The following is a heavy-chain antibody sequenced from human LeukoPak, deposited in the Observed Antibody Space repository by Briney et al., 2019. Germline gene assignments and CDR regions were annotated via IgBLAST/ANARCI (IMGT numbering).Heavy chain of an antibody. Sequence: GGSLRLSCAVSGFTVSSNYMTWVRQAPRKGLEWVSVIYSGGSIYYADSVKGRFTISRDISKNTVDLQLNSLRAEDTAVYYCASGKETSMAQGYWGQGTLVTVSS. J-gene: IGHJ4*02. CDR3: ASGKETSMAQGY. D-gene: IGHD5-18*01. V-gene: IGHV3-53*01. CDR2: IYSGGSI. CDR1: GFTVSSNY.